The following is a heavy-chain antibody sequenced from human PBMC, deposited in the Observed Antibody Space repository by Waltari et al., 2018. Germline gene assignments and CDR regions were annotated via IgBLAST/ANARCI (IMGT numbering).Heavy chain of an antibody. D-gene: IGHD6-13*01. CDR3: ARTMGLAAGANGKTVYYGMDV. CDR1: GLSLRSQG. Sequence: VQLVESGGGLVQPGGSLRLSCVGYGLSLRSQGMHWVRQVPGKGIEYVAGISSTGESTKYAGSVEGRFTISRDSSDKTIYLQMGSLRREDTGVYYCARTMGLAAGANGKTVYYGMDVWGQGTTVTVS. J-gene: IGHJ6*02. CDR2: ISSTGEST. V-gene: IGHV3-64*07.